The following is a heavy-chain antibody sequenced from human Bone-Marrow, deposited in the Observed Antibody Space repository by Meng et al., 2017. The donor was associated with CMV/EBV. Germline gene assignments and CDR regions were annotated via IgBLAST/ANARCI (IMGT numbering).Heavy chain of an antibody. J-gene: IGHJ5*02. D-gene: IGHD1-7*01. CDR3: ARVSGTWPYPKYNWFDP. CDR2: IYPGDSDT. CDR1: GYSFTSYW. V-gene: IGHV5-51*01. Sequence: GESLKISCKGSGYSFTSYWIGWVRQMPGKGLEWMGIIYPGDSDTRYSTSFQGQVTISADKSISTVYLQWSSLKASDTGKYYCARVSGTWPYPKYNWFDPWGQGTLVTVSS.